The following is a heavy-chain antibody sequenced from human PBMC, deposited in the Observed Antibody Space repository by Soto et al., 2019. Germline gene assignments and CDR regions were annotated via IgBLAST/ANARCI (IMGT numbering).Heavy chain of an antibody. CDR2: INAGNGNT. Sequence: QVQLVQSGAEVKKPGASVKVSCKASGYTFTSYAMHWVRQAPGQRLEWMGWINAGNGNTKYSQKFQGRVTITRDTSASTAYMELSSLRSEDTAVYYCALRHSSSWYTGFDPWGQGTLVTVSS. CDR3: ALRHSSSWYTGFDP. V-gene: IGHV1-3*01. CDR1: GYTFTSYA. J-gene: IGHJ5*02. D-gene: IGHD6-13*01.